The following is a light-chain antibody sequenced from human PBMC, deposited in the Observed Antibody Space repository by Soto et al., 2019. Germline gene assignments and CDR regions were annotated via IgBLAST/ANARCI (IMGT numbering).Light chain of an antibody. V-gene: IGLV2-14*01. CDR3: SSYTTSSTLWV. CDR2: EVS. J-gene: IGLJ3*02. CDR1: SSDVGGYNY. Sequence: QSALTQPASVSGSPGQSITISCTGTSSDVGGYNYVSWYQQHPGKAPKLMIYEVSNRPSGVSNRFSGSMSGNTASLTISGLQAVDKADYYCSSYTTSSTLWVFGGGTKLTVL.